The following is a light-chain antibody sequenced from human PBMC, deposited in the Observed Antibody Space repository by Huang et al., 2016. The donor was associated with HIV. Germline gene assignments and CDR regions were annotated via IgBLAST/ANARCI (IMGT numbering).Light chain of an antibody. J-gene: IGKJ4*01. CDR1: HSLQNSNGYNY. Sequence: DIVMTQSPISLPVTPGQPASISCRSSHSLQNSNGYNYLDWYVQKPGQSPRLLIYMGSNRASGVPDRFSGSGSGTDFTLKISRVEAEDVGVYYCMQALQTSFTFGGGTKVEIK. CDR3: MQALQTSFT. CDR2: MGS. V-gene: IGKV2-28*01.